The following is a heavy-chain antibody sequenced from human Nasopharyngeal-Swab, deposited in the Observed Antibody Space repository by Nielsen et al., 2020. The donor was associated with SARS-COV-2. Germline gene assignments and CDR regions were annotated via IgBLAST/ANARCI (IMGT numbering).Heavy chain of an antibody. CDR1: GGSISSGGYS. V-gene: IGHV4-30-2*02. Sequence: SETLSLTCAVSGGSISSGGYSWSWIRQPPGKGLEWIGYIYHSGSTNYNPSLKSRVTISVDTSKNQFSLKLSSVTAADTAVYYCGAGQNYFDYWGQGTLVTVSS. CDR2: IYHSGST. CDR3: GAGQNYFDY. J-gene: IGHJ4*02. D-gene: IGHD6-13*01.